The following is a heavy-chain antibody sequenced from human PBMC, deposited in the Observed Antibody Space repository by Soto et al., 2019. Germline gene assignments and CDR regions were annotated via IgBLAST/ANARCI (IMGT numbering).Heavy chain of an antibody. Sequence: SETLSLTCTVSGGSISSGCYYWSWIHQHPGKGLEWIGYIYYSGSTYYNPSLKSRVTISVDTSKNQFSLKLSSVTAADTAVYYCARDKSGYSYYYFDYWGQGTLVTVSS. D-gene: IGHD5-18*01. V-gene: IGHV4-31*03. CDR1: GGSISSGCYY. CDR3: ARDKSGYSYYYFDY. J-gene: IGHJ4*02. CDR2: IYYSGST.